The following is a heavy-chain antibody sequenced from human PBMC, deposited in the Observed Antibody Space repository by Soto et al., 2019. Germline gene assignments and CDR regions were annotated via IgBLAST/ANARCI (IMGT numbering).Heavy chain of an antibody. CDR1: GFTFSSYW. V-gene: IGHV3-74*01. Sequence: EVQLVESGGGLVQPGGSLRLSCVASGFTFSSYWMHWVRQAPGKGLVWVSRINSDGSSTNYADSMKGRFTISRDNAKNTLYLPMNSLRTDDTAVYDCSRDSGGYRSGGFDDWGQGTLVTVSS. J-gene: IGHJ4*02. D-gene: IGHD3-10*01. CDR3: SRDSGGYRSGGFDD. CDR2: INSDGSST.